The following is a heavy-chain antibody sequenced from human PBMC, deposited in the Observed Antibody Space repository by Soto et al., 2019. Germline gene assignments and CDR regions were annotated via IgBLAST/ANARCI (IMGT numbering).Heavy chain of an antibody. Sequence: GGSLRLSCAASGFTFSNAWMSWVRQAPGKGLEWVGRIKSKTDGGTTDYAAPVKGRFTISRDDSKNTLYLQMNSLKTEDTAVYYCTTDGYDSSGYYDYWGQGTLVTVSS. CDR3: TTDGYDSSGYYDY. CDR1: GFTFSNAW. CDR2: IKSKTDGGTT. V-gene: IGHV3-15*01. D-gene: IGHD3-22*01. J-gene: IGHJ4*02.